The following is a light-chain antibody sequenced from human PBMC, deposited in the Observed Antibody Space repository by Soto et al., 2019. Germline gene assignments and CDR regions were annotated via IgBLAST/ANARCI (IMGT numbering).Light chain of an antibody. CDR1: QSVGTS. CDR3: QHRSSWLRS. J-gene: IGKJ1*01. V-gene: IGKV3-11*01. CDR2: DAA. Sequence: DIVLTQSPATLSLSPGDRATLSCRASQSVGTSLAWYKQQPGQAPRLLIHDAAYRASGIPERFSGSGSGTAFSLSISSLEPDDFAVYYCQHRSSWLRSFGRGTKVEV.